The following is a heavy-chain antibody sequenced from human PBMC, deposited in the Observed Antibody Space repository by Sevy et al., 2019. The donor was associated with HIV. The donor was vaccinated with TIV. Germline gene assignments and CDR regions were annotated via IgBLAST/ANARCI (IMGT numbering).Heavy chain of an antibody. CDR2: ISSSGSTK. J-gene: IGHJ4*02. Sequence: GGSLRLSCAASGFTFSDYYMSWIRQAPGKGLEWVSYISSSGSTKYYADSVKGRFTISRDNAKNSLYLQMNSLRAEDTAVYYCARAIYYDFWSGYWGYFDYWGQGTLVTVSS. D-gene: IGHD3-3*01. CDR3: ARAIYYDFWSGYWGYFDY. CDR1: GFTFSDYY. V-gene: IGHV3-11*01.